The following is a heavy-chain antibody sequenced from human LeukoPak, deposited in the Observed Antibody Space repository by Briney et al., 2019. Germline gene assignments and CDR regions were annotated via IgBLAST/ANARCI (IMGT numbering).Heavy chain of an antibody. CDR2: INHSGST. D-gene: IGHD3-22*01. CDR1: GGSFSGYY. Sequence: PSETLSLTCAVYGGSFSGYYWSWIRQPPGKGLEWIGEINHSGSTNYNPSLKSRVTISVDTSKNQFSLKLSSVTAADTAVYYCARGHYDSSGYYARPFDYRGQGTLVTVSS. J-gene: IGHJ4*02. V-gene: IGHV4-34*01. CDR3: ARGHYDSSGYYARPFDY.